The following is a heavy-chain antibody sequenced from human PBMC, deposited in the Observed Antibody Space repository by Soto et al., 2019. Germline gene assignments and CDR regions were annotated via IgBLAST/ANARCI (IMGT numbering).Heavy chain of an antibody. CDR1: GDSVSSNSAA. CDR3: ARGSLPPVAPELEKWGRIQQWLVPCNWFDP. D-gene: IGHD6-19*01. Sequence: SQTLSLTCAISGDSVSSNSAAWNWIRQSPSSGLEWLGRTYYRSKWYNDYAVSVKSRITINPDTSKNQFSLQLNSVTPEDTAVYYCARGSLPPVAPELEKWGRIQQWLVPCNWFDPWGQGTLVTVSS. CDR2: TYYRSKWYN. V-gene: IGHV6-1*01. J-gene: IGHJ5*02.